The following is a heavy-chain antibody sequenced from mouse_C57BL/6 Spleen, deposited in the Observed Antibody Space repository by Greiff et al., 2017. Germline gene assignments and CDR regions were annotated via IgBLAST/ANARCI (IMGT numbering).Heavy chain of an antibody. V-gene: IGHV5-17*01. CDR2: ISSGSSTI. Sequence: EVQLMESGGGLVKPGGSLKLSCAASGFTFSDSGMHWVRQAPEKGLEWVAYISSGSSTIYYADTVKGRFTIYRDNAKNTLFLQMTSLRSEDTAMYYCARRWFPYYAMDYWGQGTSVTVSS. D-gene: IGHD2-3*01. CDR1: GFTFSDSG. CDR3: ARRWFPYYAMDY. J-gene: IGHJ4*01.